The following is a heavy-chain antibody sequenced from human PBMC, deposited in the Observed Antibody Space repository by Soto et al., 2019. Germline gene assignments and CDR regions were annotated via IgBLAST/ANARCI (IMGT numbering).Heavy chain of an antibody. D-gene: IGHD5-18*01. CDR3: AITPRSSYGPFDY. Sequence: GSLRLSCVASVFTFNDYYMSWIRQAPGKGLEWLSYISVTSAYTNYAESVKGRFTISRDNAQNSLYLQMNSLRAEDTALYYCAITPRSSYGPFDYWGRGTLVTVSS. CDR2: ISVTSAYT. V-gene: IGHV3-11*06. CDR1: VFTFNDYY. J-gene: IGHJ4*02.